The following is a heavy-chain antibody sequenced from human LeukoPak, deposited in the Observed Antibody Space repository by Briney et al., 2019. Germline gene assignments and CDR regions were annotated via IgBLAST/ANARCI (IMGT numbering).Heavy chain of an antibody. CDR3: AKNFLGVVLTLWGDYYYMDV. J-gene: IGHJ6*03. CDR2: MSGSGSST. D-gene: IGHD3-3*01. CDR1: GFTFSSYA. Sequence: GGSLRLSCAASGFTFSSYAMSWVRQAPGKGLEWVSGMSGSGSSTYYADSVKGRFTISRDNSKNTLYLQMNSLRAEDTAVYYCAKNFLGVVLTLWGDYYYMDVWGKGTTVTVSS. V-gene: IGHV3-23*01.